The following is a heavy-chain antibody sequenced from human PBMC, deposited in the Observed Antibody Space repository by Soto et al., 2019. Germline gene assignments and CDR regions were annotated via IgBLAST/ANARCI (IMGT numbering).Heavy chain of an antibody. CDR2: INRDGSTT. J-gene: IGHJ4*02. CDR3: ARDRVAGSGSSDS. V-gene: IGHV3-74*01. CDR1: GFTFSDNW. D-gene: IGHD3-10*01. Sequence: QLVESGGKLVQPGGSLRLSCAASGFTFSDNWMHWVRQTPGKGLVWVARINRDGSTTNYAGSVKGRFTISRDNAKDTLYLQMNSLRAEDTAVYYCARDRVAGSGSSDSWGQGNLVTVSS.